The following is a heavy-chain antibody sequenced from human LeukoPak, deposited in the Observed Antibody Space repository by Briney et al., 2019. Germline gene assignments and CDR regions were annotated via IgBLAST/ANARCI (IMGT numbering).Heavy chain of an antibody. J-gene: IGHJ4*02. CDR2: ISVSGTYI. V-gene: IGHV3-21*01. CDR3: ARDRDYGTFDY. D-gene: IGHD4-17*01. Sequence: GGSLRLSCAGSGFTFSSYWMSWVRQAPGKGLEWVSSISVSGTYIYYSDSVKGRFTISRDNAKNSLYLEMNSLRSDDTAIYYCARDRDYGTFDYWGQGTLVTVSS. CDR1: GFTFSSYW.